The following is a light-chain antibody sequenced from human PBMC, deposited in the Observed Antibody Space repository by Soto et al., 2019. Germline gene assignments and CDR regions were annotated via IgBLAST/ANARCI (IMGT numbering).Light chain of an antibody. CDR3: QQYGSSPLWT. CDR2: GAS. J-gene: IGKJ1*01. Sequence: EIMLKQSPGTLSLSPGERATLSCRASQSVSSSYLAWYQQKPGQAPRLLIYGASSRATGIPDRFSGSGSGTDFTLTISRLEPEDFAVYYCQQYGSSPLWTFGQGTKVDIK. V-gene: IGKV3-20*01. CDR1: QSVSSSY.